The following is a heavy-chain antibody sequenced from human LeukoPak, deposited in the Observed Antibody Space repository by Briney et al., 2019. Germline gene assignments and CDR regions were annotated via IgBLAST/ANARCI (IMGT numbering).Heavy chain of an antibody. CDR3: ARRWGYCSSTSCRPFDY. CDR2: INHSGST. CDR1: GGSFSGYY. D-gene: IGHD2-2*01. Sequence: SETLSLTCAVYGGSFSGYYWSWIRQPPGKGLEWIGEINHSGSTNYNPSLKSRVTISVDTSKNQFSLKLSSVTAADTAVYYCARRWGYCSSTSCRPFDYWGQGTLVTVSS. V-gene: IGHV4-34*01. J-gene: IGHJ4*02.